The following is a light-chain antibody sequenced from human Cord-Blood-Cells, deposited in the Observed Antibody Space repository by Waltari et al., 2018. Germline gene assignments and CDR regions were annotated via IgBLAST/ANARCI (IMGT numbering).Light chain of an antibody. CDR1: QSISSY. Sequence: IQITQSPSSLSASVGDRVTITCRASQSISSYLNLYQQKPGKAPKLLIYAASSLKSGVPSSFSGRGSETVFTLPIRTLQPEDFATHYCKQSYNTPLTFGPGNKVDIK. V-gene: IGKV1-39*01. CDR3: KQSYNTPLT. CDR2: AAS. J-gene: IGKJ3*01.